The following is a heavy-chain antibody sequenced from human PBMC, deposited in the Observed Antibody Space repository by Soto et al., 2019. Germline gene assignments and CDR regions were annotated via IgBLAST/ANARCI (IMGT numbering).Heavy chain of an antibody. D-gene: IGHD2-8*01. CDR1: EYSFTGDC. CDR2: IYPGDSDT. Sequence: PGELIRNWYRGVEYSFTGDCSGWVLQITGKGLEWMGIIYPGDSDTRYSPSFQGQVTISADKSITTAYLQWNSLKASDTAMYYCARGYCTNTICDPWFGPWGQGTLVTVSS. V-gene: IGHV5-51*01. J-gene: IGHJ5*02. CDR3: ARGYCTNTICDPWFGP.